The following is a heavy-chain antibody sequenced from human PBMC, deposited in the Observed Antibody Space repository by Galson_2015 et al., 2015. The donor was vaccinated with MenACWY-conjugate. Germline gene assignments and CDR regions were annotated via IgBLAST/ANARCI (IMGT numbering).Heavy chain of an antibody. CDR2: IYSGGST. CDR3: AREGGRRYYGMDV. D-gene: IGHD3-16*01. Sequence: SLRLSCAASGFTVSSNYMSWVRQAPGKGLEWVSVIYSGGSTYYADSVKGRFTISRDNSKNTLYLQMNSLRAEDTAVYYCAREGGRRYYGMDVWGQGTTVTVSS. CDR1: GFTVSSNY. J-gene: IGHJ6*02. V-gene: IGHV3-53*01.